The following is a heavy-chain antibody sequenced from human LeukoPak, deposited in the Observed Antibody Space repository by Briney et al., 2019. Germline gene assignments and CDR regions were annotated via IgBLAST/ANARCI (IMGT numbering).Heavy chain of an antibody. D-gene: IGHD5-12*01. Sequence: GGSLRLSCAASRFTVSSNYMSWVRQVPGKGLEWVSIISRDNTKNTLYLQMNSLRAEDTAVYYCAKGYDFGFDPWGQGTLVTVSS. CDR1: RFTVSSNY. CDR3: AKGYDFGFDP. J-gene: IGHJ5*02. V-gene: IGHV3-53*01.